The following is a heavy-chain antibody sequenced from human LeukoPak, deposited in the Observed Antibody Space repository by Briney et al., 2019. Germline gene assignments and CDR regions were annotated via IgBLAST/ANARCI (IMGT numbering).Heavy chain of an antibody. Sequence: SETLSLTCTVSGGSISSSSYYWGWIRQPPGKGLEWIVSIYYSGSTYYNPSLKSRVTISVDTSKNQFSLKLSSVTAADTAVYYCASYYDLYGMDVWGQGTTVTVSS. CDR2: IYYSGST. D-gene: IGHD3-3*01. V-gene: IGHV4-39*01. CDR1: GGSISSSSYY. CDR3: ASYYDLYGMDV. J-gene: IGHJ6*02.